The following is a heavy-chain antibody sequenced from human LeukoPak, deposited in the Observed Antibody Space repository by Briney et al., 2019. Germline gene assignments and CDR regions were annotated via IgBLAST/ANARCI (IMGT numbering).Heavy chain of an antibody. CDR1: GFTFSSYG. Sequence: GGSLRLSCAASGFTFSSYGMHWVRQAPGKGLEWVAVISYDGSNKYYADSVKGRFTISRNNSKNTLYLQMNSLRAEDTAVYYCAKPDSDYYDSSGYYGFDYWGQGTLVTVSS. J-gene: IGHJ4*02. CDR2: ISYDGSNK. V-gene: IGHV3-30*18. D-gene: IGHD3-22*01. CDR3: AKPDSDYYDSSGYYGFDY.